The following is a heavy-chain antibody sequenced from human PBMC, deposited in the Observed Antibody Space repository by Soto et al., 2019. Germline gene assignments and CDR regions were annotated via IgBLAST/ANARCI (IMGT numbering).Heavy chain of an antibody. V-gene: IGHV1-69*01. Sequence: QVQLVQSGAEVKKPGSSVKVSCKASGGSFGNSAINWVRQTPGQGLEWLGGFIPVYRTLNYAQKFQGRVTITADESTGTAYMTLSSLASDDTAVYYCATGVIWIGYFTVDSWGQGTRDTVSS. CDR2: FIPVYRTL. J-gene: IGHJ4*02. D-gene: IGHD3-3*01. CDR1: GGSFGNSA. CDR3: ATGVIWIGYFTVDS.